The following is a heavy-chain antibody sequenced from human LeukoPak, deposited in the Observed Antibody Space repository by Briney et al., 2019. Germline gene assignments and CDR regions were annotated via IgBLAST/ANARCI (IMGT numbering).Heavy chain of an antibody. CDR1: GFTFGDYA. Sequence: GGSLRLSCTASGFTFGDYAMSWVRQAPGKGLEWVGFIRSKAYGGTTEYAASVKGRFTISRDDSKSIAYLQMNSLKTEDTAVYYCTRPNYYGSGSSVGYWGQGTLVTVSS. CDR2: IRSKAYGGTT. D-gene: IGHD3-10*01. J-gene: IGHJ4*02. CDR3: TRPNYYGSGSSVGY. V-gene: IGHV3-49*04.